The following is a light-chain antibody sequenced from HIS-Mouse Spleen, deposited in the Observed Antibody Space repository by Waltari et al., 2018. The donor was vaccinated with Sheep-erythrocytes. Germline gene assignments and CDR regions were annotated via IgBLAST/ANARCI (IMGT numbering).Light chain of an antibody. V-gene: IGLV2-23*01. CDR1: SSDVGSYNL. CDR3: CSYAGSSTPWV. Sequence: QSALTQPASVSGPPGQSITISCTGTSSDVGSYNLVSWYQQHPGKAPKLMIYEGSKRPSGVSNGFAGYKSGNTASLTSSGLQAEDEADYYCCSYAGSSTPWVFGGGTKLTVL. J-gene: IGLJ3*02. CDR2: EGS.